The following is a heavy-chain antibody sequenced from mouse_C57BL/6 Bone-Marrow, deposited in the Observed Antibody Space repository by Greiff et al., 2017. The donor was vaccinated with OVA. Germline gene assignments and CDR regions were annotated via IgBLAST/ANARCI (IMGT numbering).Heavy chain of an antibody. Sequence: EVKLVESGGGLVQPGGSMKLSCVASGFTFSNYWMNWVRQSPEKGLEWVAQIRLKSDNYATHYAESVKGRFTISRDDSKSSVYLQMNNLRAEDTRIYYCTSDLITTVVRYFDVWGTGTTVTVSS. CDR1: GFTFSNYW. V-gene: IGHV6-3*01. J-gene: IGHJ1*03. CDR2: IRLKSDNYAT. D-gene: IGHD1-1*01. CDR3: TSDLITTVVRYFDV.